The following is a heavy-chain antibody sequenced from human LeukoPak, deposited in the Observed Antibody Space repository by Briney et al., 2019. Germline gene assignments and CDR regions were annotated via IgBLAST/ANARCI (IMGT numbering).Heavy chain of an antibody. D-gene: IGHD6-19*01. V-gene: IGHV3-74*01. CDR1: GFTFSSYW. CDR2: INSHWSST. J-gene: IGHJ1*01. Sequence: PGGSLRLSCAASGFTFSSYWMHWVRHAPGKGRVWVSRINSHWSSTSYADSVKGRFPLSRDNATNTLYLQMNSLRAEDTAVYYCARDHSSGWEDSFQHWGQGTLVTVSS. CDR3: ARDHSSGWEDSFQH.